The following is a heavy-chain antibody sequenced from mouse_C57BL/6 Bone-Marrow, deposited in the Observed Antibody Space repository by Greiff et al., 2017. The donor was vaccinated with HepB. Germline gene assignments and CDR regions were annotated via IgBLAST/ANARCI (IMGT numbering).Heavy chain of an antibody. Sequence: QVQLQQSGAELARPGASVKLSCKASGYTFTSYGISWVKQRTGQGLEWIGEIYPRSGNTYYNEKFKGKATLTADKSSSTAYMELRSLTSEDSAVYYCVYDGYYDYAMDYWGQGTSVTVSS. CDR2: IYPRSGNT. CDR3: VYDGYYDYAMDY. J-gene: IGHJ4*01. D-gene: IGHD2-3*01. V-gene: IGHV1-81*01. CDR1: GYTFTSYG.